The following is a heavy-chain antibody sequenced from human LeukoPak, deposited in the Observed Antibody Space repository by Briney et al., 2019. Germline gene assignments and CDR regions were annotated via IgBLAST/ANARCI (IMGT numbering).Heavy chain of an antibody. J-gene: IGHJ3*02. CDR2: ISGSGGST. Sequence: GGSLRLSCAASGFTFSSYAMSWVHQAPGKGLEWVSAISGSGGSTYYADSVKGRFTISRDNSKNTLYLQMNSLRAEDTAVYYCAKDLAVRGFFRYDAFDIWGQGTMVTVSS. V-gene: IGHV3-23*01. D-gene: IGHD3-10*01. CDR3: AKDLAVRGFFRYDAFDI. CDR1: GFTFSSYA.